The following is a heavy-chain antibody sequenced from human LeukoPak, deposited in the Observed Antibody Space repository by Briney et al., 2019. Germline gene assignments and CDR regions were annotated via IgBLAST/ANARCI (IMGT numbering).Heavy chain of an antibody. J-gene: IGHJ5*02. V-gene: IGHV4-59*01. CDR1: GGPISSYY. D-gene: IGHD2-15*01. Sequence: SETLSLTCTVSGGPISSYYWSWIRQPPGKGLEWIGYIYYSGSTNYNPSLKSRVTISLDTSKNQFSLKLSSVTAADTAVYYCARDRLYCSGRSCYTVNWFDRWGQGTLVTVSS. CDR2: IYYSGST. CDR3: ARDRLYCSGRSCYTVNWFDR.